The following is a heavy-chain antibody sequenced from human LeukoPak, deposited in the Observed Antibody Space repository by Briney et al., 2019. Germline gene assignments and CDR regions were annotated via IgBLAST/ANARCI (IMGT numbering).Heavy chain of an antibody. CDR1: GGSISSYY. D-gene: IGHD7-27*01. Sequence: PSETLSLTCTVSGGSISSYYWSWIRQPPGKGLEWIGFIYSGSINYNPSLKSRVTISVDTSKNQFSLKLSSVTAADTAVYYCARDPGPWFDPWGQGTLVTVSS. J-gene: IGHJ5*02. V-gene: IGHV4-59*01. CDR3: ARDPGPWFDP. CDR2: IYSGSI.